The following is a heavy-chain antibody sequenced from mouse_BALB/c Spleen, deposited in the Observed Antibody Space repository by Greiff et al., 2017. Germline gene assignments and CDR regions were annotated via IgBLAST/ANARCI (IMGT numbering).Heavy chain of an antibody. V-gene: IGHV1-54*03. J-gene: IGHJ1*01. CDR2: INPGSGGT. CDR1: GYAFTNYL. Sequence: QVQLKQSGAELVRPGTSVKVSCKASGYAFTNYLIEWVKQRPGQGLEWIGVINPGSGGTNYNEKFKGKATLTADKSSSTAYMQLSSLTSDDSAVYFCARGRESYWYFDVGGAGTTVTVSS. CDR3: ARGRESYWYFDV.